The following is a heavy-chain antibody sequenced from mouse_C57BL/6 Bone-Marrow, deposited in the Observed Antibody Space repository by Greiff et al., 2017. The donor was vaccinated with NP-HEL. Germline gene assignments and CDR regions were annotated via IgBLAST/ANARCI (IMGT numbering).Heavy chain of an antibody. J-gene: IGHJ3*01. CDR2: IDPENGDT. CDR1: GFNIKDDY. CDR3: TTYSLYYCGSSYPGFAY. V-gene: IGHV14-4*01. Sequence: EVMLVESGAELVRPGASVKLSCTASGFNIKDDYMHWVKQRPEQCLEWIGWIDPENGDTEYASKFPGTATITADTSSNTAYLQLSSLTSEDTAVYYCTTYSLYYCGSSYPGFAYWGQGTLVTVSA. D-gene: IGHD1-1*01.